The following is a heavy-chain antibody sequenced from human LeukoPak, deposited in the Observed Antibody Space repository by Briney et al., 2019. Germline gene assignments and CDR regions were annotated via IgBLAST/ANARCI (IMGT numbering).Heavy chain of an antibody. CDR2: ISSGSTI. J-gene: IGHJ4*02. V-gene: IGHV3-48*03. CDR3: ARESIAVAGAPFDY. Sequence: GGSLRLSCAASGFTFSSYEMNWVRQAPGKGLEWVSYISSGSTIYDLDSVRGRFTISRDNAKNPLYLQMNSLRAEDTAVYYCARESIAVAGAPFDYWGQGTLVTVSS. D-gene: IGHD6-19*01. CDR1: GFTFSSYE.